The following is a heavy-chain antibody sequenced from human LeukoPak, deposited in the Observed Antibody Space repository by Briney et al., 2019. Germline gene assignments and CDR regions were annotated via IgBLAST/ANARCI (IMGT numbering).Heavy chain of an antibody. CDR2: IYYSGST. D-gene: IGHD6-13*01. CDR1: GGSISSSSYY. CDR3: ARLKAAAVRGSAFDI. J-gene: IGHJ3*02. Sequence: SETLSLTCTASGGSISSSSYYWGWIRQPPGKGLEWTGTIYYSGSTYCTPSLKSRVTISVDTSKSQFSLKLSSVTAADTAMYYCARLKAAAVRGSAFDIWGQGTMVTVSS. V-gene: IGHV4-39*01.